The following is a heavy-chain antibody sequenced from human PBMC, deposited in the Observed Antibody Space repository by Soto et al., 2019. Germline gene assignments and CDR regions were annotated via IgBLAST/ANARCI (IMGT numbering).Heavy chain of an antibody. J-gene: IGHJ4*02. V-gene: IGHV3-15*07. CDR2: IKSKTDGETT. D-gene: IGHD3-10*01. CDR3: TTLLLWFREPGY. Sequence: GGSLRLSCAACGFTFSNAWMNWVRQAPRKGLEWVGRIKSKTDGETTDYAAPVKGRFTISRDDSKNTLYLQMNSLKTEDTAVYYCTTLLLWFREPGYWAQGTLVPAS. CDR1: GFTFSNAW.